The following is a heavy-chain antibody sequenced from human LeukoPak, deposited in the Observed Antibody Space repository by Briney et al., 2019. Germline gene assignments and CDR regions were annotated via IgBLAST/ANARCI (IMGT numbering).Heavy chain of an antibody. V-gene: IGHV1-69*06. CDR3: ARSTSSWFQYFDY. J-gene: IGHJ4*02. CDR1: GYTFTSYG. D-gene: IGHD6-13*01. CDR2: IIPIFGTA. Sequence: ASVKVSCQASGYTFTSYGISWVRQAPGQGLEWMGGIIPIFGTANYAQKFQGRVTITADKSTSTAYMELSSLRSEDTAVYYCARSTSSWFQYFDYWGQGTLVTVSS.